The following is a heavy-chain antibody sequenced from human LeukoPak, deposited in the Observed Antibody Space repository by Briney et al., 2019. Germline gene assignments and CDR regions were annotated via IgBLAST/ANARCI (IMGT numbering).Heavy chain of an antibody. V-gene: IGHV4-34*01. CDR3: ARRRFDSSGYHFFDY. Sequence: SETLSLTCAVYGGSFSGYYWSWIRQPPGKGLEWIGEINHSASTNYNPSLKSRVTISVDTSKNQFSLKLRSVTAADTAVYYCARRRFDSSGYHFFDYWGQGTLVTVSS. CDR2: INHSAST. J-gene: IGHJ4*02. CDR1: GGSFSGYY. D-gene: IGHD3-22*01.